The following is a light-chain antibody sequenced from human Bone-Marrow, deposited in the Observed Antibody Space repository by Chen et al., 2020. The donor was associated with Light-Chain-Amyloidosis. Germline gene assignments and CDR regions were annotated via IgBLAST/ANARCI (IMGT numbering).Light chain of an antibody. J-gene: IGLJ2*01. V-gene: IGLV3-25*03. CDR2: RDT. CDR1: DLPTKY. Sequence: SYVLTQPPSVSVSPGQMARLTCSGDDLPTKYAYWYQQKPGQAPVLVIHRDTERPSGISERFSGSSSGTTATLTISGVQAEDEADYHCQSADSSGTYEVIFGGGTKLTVL. CDR3: QSADSSGTYEVI.